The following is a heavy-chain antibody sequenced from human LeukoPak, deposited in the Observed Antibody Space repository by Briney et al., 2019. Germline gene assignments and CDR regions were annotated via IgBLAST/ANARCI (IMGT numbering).Heavy chain of an antibody. J-gene: IGHJ4*02. D-gene: IGHD2-15*01. Sequence: PAGYLRLSCAASGFTFSTFDMNWVRQAPGKGLEWLSDSVKGGFTIPGNNAKNSVYLQMNSLRADDTAVYYCSRDGSGSGDCWGRGTLVAVCS. CDR1: GFTFSTFD. V-gene: IGHV3-21*01. CDR3: SRDGSGSGDC.